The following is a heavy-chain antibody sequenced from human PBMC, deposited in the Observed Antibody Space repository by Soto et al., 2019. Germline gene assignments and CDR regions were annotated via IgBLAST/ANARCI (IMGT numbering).Heavy chain of an antibody. CDR1: GFTFSSYT. V-gene: IGHV3-23*01. Sequence: GGSLRLSCAASGFTFSSYTMNWVRQAPGKGLEWVSAISGSGGSTYYADSVKGRFTISRDNSKNTLYLQMNSLRAEDTAVYYCATTSSGWYAMSDYWGQGTLVTVSS. CDR2: ISGSGGST. J-gene: IGHJ4*02. D-gene: IGHD6-19*01. CDR3: ATTSSGWYAMSDY.